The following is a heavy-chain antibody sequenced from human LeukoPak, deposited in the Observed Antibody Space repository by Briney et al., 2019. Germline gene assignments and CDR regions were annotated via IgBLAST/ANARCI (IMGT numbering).Heavy chain of an antibody. CDR3: ARRTIYIVVVPDAHYYYYYMDV. V-gene: IGHV4-34*01. CDR1: GGSFSGYY. D-gene: IGHD2-2*01. Sequence: SETLSLTCAVYGGSFSGYYWSWIRQPPGKGLEWIGEINHSGSTNYNPSLKSRVTISVDTSKNQFSLKLSSVTAADTAVYYCARRTIYIVVVPDAHYYYYYMDVWGKGTTVTISS. J-gene: IGHJ6*03. CDR2: INHSGST.